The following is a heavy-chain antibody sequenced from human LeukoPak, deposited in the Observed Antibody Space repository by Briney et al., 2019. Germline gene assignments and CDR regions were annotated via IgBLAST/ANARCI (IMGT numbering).Heavy chain of an antibody. CDR3: ARDSITIFGVINY. Sequence: PGRSLRLSCAASGFTFSSYSMNWVRQAPGKGLEWVSYISSSSSTIYYADSVKGRFTISRDNAKNSLYLQMNSLRAEDTAVYYCARDSITIFGVINYWSQGTLVTVSS. CDR1: GFTFSSYS. CDR2: ISSSSSTI. J-gene: IGHJ4*02. D-gene: IGHD3-3*01. V-gene: IGHV3-48*01.